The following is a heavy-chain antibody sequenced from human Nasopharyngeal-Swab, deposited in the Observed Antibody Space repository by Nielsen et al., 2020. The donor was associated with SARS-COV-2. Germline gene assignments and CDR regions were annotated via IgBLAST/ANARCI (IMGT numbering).Heavy chain of an antibody. CDR3: TRCGGGCYSGRDY. V-gene: IGHV3-73*01. D-gene: IGHD2-15*01. CDR2: IRSKGNNYAT. Sequence: GESLKISCAASGFTFSDSAIHWVRQASGEGLEWVARIRSKGNNYATAYSASVKGRLIIFRDDPTNTAYLQMNSLKTEDTAMYYCTRCGGGCYSGRDYWGQGTLVTVSS. CDR1: GFTFSDSA. J-gene: IGHJ4*02.